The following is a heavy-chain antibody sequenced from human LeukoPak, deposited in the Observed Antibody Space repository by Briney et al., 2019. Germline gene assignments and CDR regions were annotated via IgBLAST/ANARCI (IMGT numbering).Heavy chain of an antibody. CDR1: GYSFTSYY. CDR3: ARSSAYYNEADI. J-gene: IGHJ3*02. D-gene: IGHD1-26*01. Sequence: GASVKVSCKTSGYSFTSYYIHWVRQAPGQGLEWMGIINPSGGSTTYAQKFQGRLTMVSDTSTSTVYMELSSLRSEDTAMYYCARSSAYYNEADIWGQGTMVTVSS. V-gene: IGHV1-46*01. CDR2: INPSGGST.